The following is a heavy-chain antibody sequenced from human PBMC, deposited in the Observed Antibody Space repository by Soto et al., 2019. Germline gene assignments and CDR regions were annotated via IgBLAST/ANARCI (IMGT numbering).Heavy chain of an antibody. CDR1: GDSILSCGYY. V-gene: IGHV4-31*03. D-gene: IGHD6-6*01. CDR3: ARRQKSAPTVHWGFDI. Sequence: QVQLQESGPGLVKPSETLSLKCSVSGDSILSCGYYWTWIRQHPGKGLEWIGYIYSIGTTFYNPSLKSRVSISVDVSKNLFSLTLTSATAADTAVYYCARRQKSAPTVHWGFDIWGRGTLVTVSS. J-gene: IGHJ2*01. CDR2: IYSIGTT.